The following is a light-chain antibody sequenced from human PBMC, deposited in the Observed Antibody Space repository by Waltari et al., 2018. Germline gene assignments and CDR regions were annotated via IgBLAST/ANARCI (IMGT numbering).Light chain of an antibody. Sequence: ETVLTQSPGTLSLSPGERATLSCRASQSVSSSYLAWYQQKPGQAPRLLIYGASSMATGIPDRFSGSGSGTDFTLTISRLEPEDFAVYYCQLFANSPPLTFGGGTKVEIK. V-gene: IGKV3-20*01. CDR2: GAS. J-gene: IGKJ4*01. CDR1: QSVSSSY. CDR3: QLFANSPPLT.